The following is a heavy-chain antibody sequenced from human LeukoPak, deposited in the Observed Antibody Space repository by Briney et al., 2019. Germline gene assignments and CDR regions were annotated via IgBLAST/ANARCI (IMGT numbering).Heavy chain of an antibody. D-gene: IGHD3-22*01. CDR3: ATQSVRVVSGPFDY. Sequence: ASVKVSCKASGYSFISYYIHWVRQAPGQGLEWMGIINPSGGSTNYAQKSQGRVTMTRDTSTSTVYMELSSLRSEDTAVYYCATQSVRVVSGPFDYWGQGTLVTVSS. V-gene: IGHV1-46*01. CDR2: INPSGGST. J-gene: IGHJ4*02. CDR1: GYSFISYY.